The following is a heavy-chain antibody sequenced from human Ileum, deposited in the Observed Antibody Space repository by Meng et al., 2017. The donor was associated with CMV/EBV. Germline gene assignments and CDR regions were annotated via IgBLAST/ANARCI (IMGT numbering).Heavy chain of an antibody. CDR2: VSPFSGNT. D-gene: IGHD3-16*01. CDR3: ATDGEKLIPTRY. V-gene: IGHV1-18*01. J-gene: IGHJ4*02. Sequence: LGQAGAEVKKPGASVKVSCKASESTLTTHGITWVRQAPGQGLEWMGWVSPFSGNTNYAQKLQGRVTMTTDTSTNTAYMELRSLRSDDTAMYYCATDGEKLIPTRYWGQGTLVTVSS. CDR1: ESTLTTHG.